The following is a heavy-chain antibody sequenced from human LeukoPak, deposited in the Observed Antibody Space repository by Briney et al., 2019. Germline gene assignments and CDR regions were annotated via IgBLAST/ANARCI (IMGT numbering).Heavy chain of an antibody. J-gene: IGHJ5*02. CDR2: IYHSGSP. CDR3: ARGTGGYRFDP. CDR1: GGSISSNNW. D-gene: IGHD1-1*01. Sequence: PSGTQSLTCAVSGGSISSNNWWGWVRQPPGKGLEWIGEIYHSGSPNYNPSLKSRVTISVDKSRNHFSLNLSSVTAADTAVYYCARGTGGYRFDPWGQGTLVTVSS. V-gene: IGHV4-4*02.